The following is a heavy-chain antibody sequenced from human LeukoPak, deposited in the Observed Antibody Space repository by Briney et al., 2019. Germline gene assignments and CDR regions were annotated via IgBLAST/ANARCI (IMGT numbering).Heavy chain of an antibody. D-gene: IGHD3-3*01. J-gene: IGHJ4*02. Sequence: ASVKVSCKASGYTFTGYYMHWVRQAPGQGLEWMGWINPNSGGTNYAQKFQGRVTMTRDTSISTAYMELSRLRSDDTAVYYCARDRPYDFWSGYYKGLFDYWGQGTLVTVSS. CDR3: ARDRPYDFWSGYYKGLFDY. CDR1: GYTFTGYY. V-gene: IGHV1-2*02. CDR2: INPNSGGT.